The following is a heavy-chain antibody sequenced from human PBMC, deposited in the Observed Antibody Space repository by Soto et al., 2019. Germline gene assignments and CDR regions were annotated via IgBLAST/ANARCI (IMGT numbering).Heavy chain of an antibody. CDR1: GYTFTSYG. CDR2: ISAYNGNT. J-gene: IGHJ3*02. CDR3: ARSVSNYDYVWPQPPMLFDI. Sequence: SVKVSCKDSGYTFTSYGISWVRQAPGQGRARMGWISAYNGNTNYAQKLQGRVTMTTDTSTSTAYMELRSLRSDDTAVYYCARSVSNYDYVWPQPPMLFDIWGQGTMVTVSS. V-gene: IGHV1-18*01. D-gene: IGHD3-16*01.